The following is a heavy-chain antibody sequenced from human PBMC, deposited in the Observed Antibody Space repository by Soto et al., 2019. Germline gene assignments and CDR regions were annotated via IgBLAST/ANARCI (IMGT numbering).Heavy chain of an antibody. V-gene: IGHV1-2*02. CDR2: IDPNNGDT. CDR3: ARLRGQFYYGMDV. D-gene: IGHD6-19*01. CDR1: GYNFIGYY. J-gene: IGHJ6*02. Sequence: QVQLVQSGAEVKKPGASVKVSCKASGYNFIGYYIHWVRQAPGQGLQWMGWIDPNNGDTDSAQKFQGRITMTRDTSISTVYMDLSSQRIDDTAIYYCARLRGQFYYGMDVWGQGTTVAVSS.